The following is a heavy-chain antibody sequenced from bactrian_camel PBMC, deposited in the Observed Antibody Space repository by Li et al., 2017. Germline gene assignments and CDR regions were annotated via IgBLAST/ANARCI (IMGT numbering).Heavy chain of an antibody. V-gene: IGHV3S6*01. D-gene: IGHD5*01. J-gene: IGHJ4*01. CDR1: GFTFSNNW. Sequence: VQLVESGGGLVQPGGSLRLSCAASGFTFSNNWMHWVRQAPEKGLEWVSGIYSDGSNTYYADSVKGRFTITSDNAKNTVYLQMSSLKPEDTAVYYCVTPSVMGWPASRAGGTQVTV. CDR2: IYSDGSNT.